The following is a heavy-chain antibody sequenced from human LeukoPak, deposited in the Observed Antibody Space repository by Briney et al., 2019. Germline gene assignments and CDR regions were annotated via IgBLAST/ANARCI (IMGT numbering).Heavy chain of an antibody. CDR3: ARVVAAAGKQYGNWFDP. CDR2: ISAYNGNT. CDR1: GYTFTSYG. J-gene: IGHJ5*02. Sequence: ASVKVSCKATGYTFTSYGISWVRQAPGQGLEWMGWISAYNGNTNYAQKLQGRVTMTTDTSTSTAYMELRSLRSDDTAVYYCARVVAAAGKQYGNWFDPWGQGTLVTVSS. V-gene: IGHV1-18*01. D-gene: IGHD6-13*01.